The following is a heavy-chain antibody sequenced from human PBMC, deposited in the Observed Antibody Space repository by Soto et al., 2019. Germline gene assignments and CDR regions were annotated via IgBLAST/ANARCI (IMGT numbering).Heavy chain of an antibody. CDR1: GGTFSSYA. V-gene: IGHV1-69*01. CDR2: IIPIFGTA. J-gene: IGHJ2*01. D-gene: IGHD5-12*01. Sequence: QVQLVQSGAEVKKPGSPVKVSCKASGGTFSSYAISWVRQAPGQGLEWMGGIIPIFGTANYAQKFQGRVTITADESTSTAYMELSSLKSEDTAVYYCARGGEMARSPWYFDLWGRGTLVTVSS. CDR3: ARGGEMARSPWYFDL.